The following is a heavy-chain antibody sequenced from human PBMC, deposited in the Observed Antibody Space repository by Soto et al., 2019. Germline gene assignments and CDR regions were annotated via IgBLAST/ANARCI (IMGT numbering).Heavy chain of an antibody. J-gene: IGHJ4*02. CDR2: IYYTGTT. CDR1: GSPISSYY. V-gene: IGHV4-59*12. CDR3: ARDRKSSEGFDY. Sequence: SETLSLTCNVSGSPISSYYWSWFRQPPGQGLEWVGYIYYTGTTTYNPSLRSRVAISVDASKSQFSLDLRSVTAADTAVYYCARDRKSSEGFDYWGQGTLVTVSS.